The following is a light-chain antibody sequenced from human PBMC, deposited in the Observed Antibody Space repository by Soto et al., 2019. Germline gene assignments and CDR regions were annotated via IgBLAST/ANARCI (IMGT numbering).Light chain of an antibody. Sequence: DIVMTQSPDSLAVSLGERATINCKSSQSVLHSNNKNYLAWYQQKPGQPPKLLIYWASTRESGVPDRFSGSGSGTDFTLAISSLQAEDVAVYYCQQYYITPLTFGGGTKVEIK. V-gene: IGKV4-1*01. J-gene: IGKJ4*01. CDR2: WAS. CDR1: QSVLHSNNKNY. CDR3: QQYYITPLT.